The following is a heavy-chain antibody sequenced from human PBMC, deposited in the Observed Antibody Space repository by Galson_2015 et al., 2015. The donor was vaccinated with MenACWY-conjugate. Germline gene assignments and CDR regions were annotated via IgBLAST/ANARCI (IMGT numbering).Heavy chain of an antibody. CDR2: IDPTDSYV. CDR3: AVLFDSTGYFPP. CDR1: GYSFPTYW. V-gene: IGHV5-10-1*01. Sequence: QSGAEVKKPGESLRISCKGSGYSFPTYWISWVRQMPGKGLEWVGRIDPTDSYVDYSPSFRGHVTISVDRSVSTAFLQWSSLKASDTAMYYCAVLFDSTGYFPPWGQGTLVTVSS. D-gene: IGHD3-22*01. J-gene: IGHJ5*02.